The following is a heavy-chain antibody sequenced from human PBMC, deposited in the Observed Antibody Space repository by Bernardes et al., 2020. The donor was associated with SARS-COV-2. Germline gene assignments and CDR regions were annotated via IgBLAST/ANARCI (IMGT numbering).Heavy chain of an antibody. V-gene: IGHV3-15*01. CDR2: IKSKTAGGTT. CDR1: GFTFSNSW. D-gene: IGHD3-3*01. J-gene: IGHJ3*02. CDR3: TTGGAITIFGVVIVMDAFDS. Sequence: GGSLRLSCAASGFTFSNSWMSWVRQAPGKGLEWVGRIKSKTAGGTTYYAAPVKCSFTISRYDSKNTLYLQMNSLKTEDTAVYYCTTGGAITIFGVVIVMDAFDSWGQGKMVTVSS.